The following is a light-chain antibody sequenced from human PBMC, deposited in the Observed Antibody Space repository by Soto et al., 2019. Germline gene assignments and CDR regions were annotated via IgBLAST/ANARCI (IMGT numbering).Light chain of an antibody. V-gene: IGLV2-11*01. CDR2: DVS. Sequence: QSALTQPRPVSGSPGQSVTISCTGTSSDVGGYNYVSWNQQHPGKAPKLMIYDVSKRPSGVPDRFSGSKSGNTASLTISGLQAEDEADYYCCSYAGSYTYVFGTGTKLTVL. CDR1: SSDVGGYNY. J-gene: IGLJ1*01. CDR3: CSYAGSYTYV.